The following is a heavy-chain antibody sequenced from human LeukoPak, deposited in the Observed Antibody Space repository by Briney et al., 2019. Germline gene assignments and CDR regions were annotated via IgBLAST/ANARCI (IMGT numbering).Heavy chain of an antibody. Sequence: ASVKVSCKASGGTFSSYAIIWVRQAPGQGLEWMGIINPSGGSTSYAQKFQGRVTMTRDTSTSTVYMELSSLRSEDTAVYYCANYYYDSSGYYGTHWGQGTLVTVSS. D-gene: IGHD3-22*01. CDR2: INPSGGST. CDR1: GGTFSSYA. CDR3: ANYYYDSSGYYGTH. V-gene: IGHV1-46*01. J-gene: IGHJ4*02.